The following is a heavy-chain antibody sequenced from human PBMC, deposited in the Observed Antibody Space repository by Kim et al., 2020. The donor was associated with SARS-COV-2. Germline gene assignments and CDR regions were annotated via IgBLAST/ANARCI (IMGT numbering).Heavy chain of an antibody. J-gene: IGHJ6*02. Sequence: GGSLRLSCAASGFTFSSYTLNWVRQAPGKGLEWVSCITGRSSYIYYADSVKGRFTISRDNAKNSLYLQMNGLRAEDTAVYYCARDDIVATSTYYYYGMDVWGQGTTVTVAS. D-gene: IGHD5-12*01. CDR2: ITGRSSYI. CDR1: GFTFSSYT. CDR3: ARDDIVATSTYYYYGMDV. V-gene: IGHV3-21*04.